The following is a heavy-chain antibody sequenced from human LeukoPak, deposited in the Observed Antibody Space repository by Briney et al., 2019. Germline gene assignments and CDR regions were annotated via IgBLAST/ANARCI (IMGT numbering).Heavy chain of an antibody. D-gene: IGHD1-26*01. CDR3: ATGKRKEKGGQLDY. CDR1: GYTFTSFG. J-gene: IGHJ4*02. V-gene: IGHV1-18*01. CDR2: ISAYSGNT. Sequence: ASVKVSCKASGYTFTSFGITWVRQAPGQGLEWMGWISAYSGNTNYAQKLQGRVTMTTDTSTSTAYMELRSLRSEDTAVYYCATGKRKEKGGQLDYWGQGTLVTVSS.